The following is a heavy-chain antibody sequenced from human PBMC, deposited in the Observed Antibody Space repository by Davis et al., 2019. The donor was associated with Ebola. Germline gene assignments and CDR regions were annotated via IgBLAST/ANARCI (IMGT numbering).Heavy chain of an antibody. CDR1: GFTFSSYS. Sequence: PGESLKISCAASGFTFSSYSMNWVRQAPGKGLEWVSSISSSSYIYYADSVKGRFTISRDNAKNSLYLQMNSLRAEDTAVYYCARDENYYDSSGYYYYFDYWGQGTLVTVSS. CDR3: ARDENYYDSSGYYYYFDY. J-gene: IGHJ4*02. D-gene: IGHD3-22*01. CDR2: ISSSSYI. V-gene: IGHV3-21*01.